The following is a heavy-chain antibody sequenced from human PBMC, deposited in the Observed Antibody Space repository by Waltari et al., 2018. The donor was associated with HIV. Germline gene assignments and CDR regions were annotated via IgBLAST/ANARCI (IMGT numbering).Heavy chain of an antibody. CDR3: ARILVWPSRYFGS. Sequence: QLHLQESGPGLVKPSETLSLTCTVSGGSISSGDYFGGWIRQPPGKGLEWIGSFSYSGSSDDSPSLKSRVTTSVDTSKNELSLKLSSVTAADTAVYYCARILVWPSRYFGSWGQGTLVTVSS. J-gene: IGHJ4*02. CDR1: GGSISSGDYF. D-gene: IGHD3-22*01. CDR2: FSYSGSS. V-gene: IGHV4-39*01.